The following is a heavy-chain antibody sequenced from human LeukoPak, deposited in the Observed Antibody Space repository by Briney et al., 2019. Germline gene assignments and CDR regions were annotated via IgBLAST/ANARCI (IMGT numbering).Heavy chain of an antibody. CDR1: GGSISSSSYY. CDR2: IYYSGST. Sequence: PSETLSLTCTVSGGSISSSSYYWGWIRQPPGKGLEWIGSIYYSGSTYYDPSLKSRVTISVDTSKNQFSLKLSSVTAADTAVYHCARDECSGGSCNRRGYFDLWGRGTLVTVSS. D-gene: IGHD2-15*01. J-gene: IGHJ2*01. V-gene: IGHV4-39*07. CDR3: ARDECSGGSCNRRGYFDL.